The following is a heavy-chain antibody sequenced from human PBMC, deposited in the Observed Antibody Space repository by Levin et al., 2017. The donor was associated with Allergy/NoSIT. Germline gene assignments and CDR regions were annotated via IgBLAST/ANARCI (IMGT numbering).Heavy chain of an antibody. J-gene: IGHJ6*02. CDR3: ARVAGRGVHYYYYYYGMDV. V-gene: IGHV3-33*01. D-gene: IGHD3-10*01. Sequence: SGGSLRLSCAASGFTFSSYGMHWVRQAPGKGLEWVAVIWYDGSNKYYADSVKGRFTISRDNSKNTLYLQMNSLRAEDTAVYYCARVAGRGVHYYYYYYGMDVWGQGTTVTVSS. CDR2: IWYDGSNK. CDR1: GFTFSSYG.